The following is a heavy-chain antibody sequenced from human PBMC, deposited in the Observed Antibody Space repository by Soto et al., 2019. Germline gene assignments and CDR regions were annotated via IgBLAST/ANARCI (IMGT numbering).Heavy chain of an antibody. Sequence: SETLSLTCTVSGGSISSGDYYWSWIRQPPGKGLEWIGYIYYSGSTYYNPSLKSRVTISVDTSKNQFSLKLSSVTAADAAVYYCAREVVVVAATSHYYYGMDVWGQGTTVTVSS. J-gene: IGHJ6*02. D-gene: IGHD2-15*01. V-gene: IGHV4-30-4*01. CDR1: GGSISSGDYY. CDR3: AREVVVVAATSHYYYGMDV. CDR2: IYYSGST.